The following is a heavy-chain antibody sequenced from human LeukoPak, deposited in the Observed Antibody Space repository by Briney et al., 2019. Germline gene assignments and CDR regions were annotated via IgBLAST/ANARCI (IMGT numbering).Heavy chain of an antibody. CDR1: GFTVSSDC. V-gene: IGHV3-30*02. D-gene: IGHD3-16*02. J-gene: IGHJ4*02. CDR3: ANCAIMFTFGGVIWSDY. CDR2: IRYDGSNK. Sequence: GGSLRLSCAVSGFTVSSDCMYWVRQAPGKGLEWVAFIRYDGSNKYYAGSVKGRFTISRDNSKNTLYVQMNSLRAEDTAVYYCANCAIMFTFGGVIWSDYWGQGTLVTVSS.